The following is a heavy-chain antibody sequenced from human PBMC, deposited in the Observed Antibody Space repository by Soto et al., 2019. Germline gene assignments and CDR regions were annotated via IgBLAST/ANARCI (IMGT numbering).Heavy chain of an antibody. CDR3: ARAPISDSSGYYDSDAFDI. CDR1: GYSFTSYW. D-gene: IGHD3-22*01. J-gene: IGHJ3*02. Sequence: TGESLKISCKGSGYSFTSYWISWVRQMPGKGLEWMGRIDPSDSCTNYSPSFQGHVTISADKSISTAYLQWSSLKASDTAMYYCARAPISDSSGYYDSDAFDIWGQGTMVTVSS. V-gene: IGHV5-10-1*01. CDR2: IDPSDSCT.